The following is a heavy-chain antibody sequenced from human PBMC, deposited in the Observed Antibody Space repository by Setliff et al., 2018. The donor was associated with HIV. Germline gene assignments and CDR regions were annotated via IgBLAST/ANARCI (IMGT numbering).Heavy chain of an antibody. D-gene: IGHD6-13*01. V-gene: IGHV4-4*07. CDR2: MYISGST. J-gene: IGHJ4*02. CDR3: ARGSRSHGGMFGY. Sequence: SETLSLTCTVSGDSFSSYYWNWSRQPPGKGLEWIGHMYISGSTNYNPSLKSRVTMSLDTSKNQFSLKLSSVTAADTAIYYCARGSRSHGGMFGYWGQGTLVTVSS. CDR1: GDSFSSYY.